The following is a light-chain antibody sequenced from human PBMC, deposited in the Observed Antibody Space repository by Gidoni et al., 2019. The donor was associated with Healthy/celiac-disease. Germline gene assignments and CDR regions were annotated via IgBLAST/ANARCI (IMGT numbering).Light chain of an antibody. CDR1: QSLSSW. Sequence: DIQMTQSPSPLSASVGDRVTITCRASQSLSSWLAWYQQKPGKAPKLLIYKASSVECGVPSRFSGRGSGTEFTLTISSLQPDDFATYYCQQYNSYQWTFXQXTKVEIK. V-gene: IGKV1-5*03. J-gene: IGKJ1*01. CDR2: KAS. CDR3: QQYNSYQWT.